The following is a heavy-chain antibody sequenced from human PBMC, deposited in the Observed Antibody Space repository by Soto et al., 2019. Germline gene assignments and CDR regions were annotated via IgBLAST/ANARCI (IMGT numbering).Heavy chain of an antibody. V-gene: IGHV1-69*01. D-gene: IGHD3-3*01. J-gene: IGHJ6*02. CDR3: ARGPWGIFGVVGAYGMDV. Sequence: QVQLVQSGAEVKKPGSSVKVSCKASGGTFSSYAISWVRQAPGQGLEWMGGIIPIFGTANYAQKFQGRVTITADESTSKAYMELSSLRSEDTAVYYCARGPWGIFGVVGAYGMDVWGQGTTVTVSS. CDR2: IIPIFGTA. CDR1: GGTFSSYA.